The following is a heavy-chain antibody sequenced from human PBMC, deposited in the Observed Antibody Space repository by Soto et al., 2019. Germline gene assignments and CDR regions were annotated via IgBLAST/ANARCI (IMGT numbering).Heavy chain of an antibody. D-gene: IGHD3-10*01. CDR3: ARGKSRGVINVGAYDF. Sequence: QVQLQESGPGLVEPSQTLSLACTVSGASITSGGCYWSWVRQHPGKGLEYIGYIYGTGSAYYNPSLKGRVSLSVDTSRNEFSLRLISVTAADTAMYYCARGKSRGVINVGAYDFWGQGTLVTVSS. CDR1: GASITSGGCY. CDR2: IYGTGSA. J-gene: IGHJ4*02. V-gene: IGHV4-31*03.